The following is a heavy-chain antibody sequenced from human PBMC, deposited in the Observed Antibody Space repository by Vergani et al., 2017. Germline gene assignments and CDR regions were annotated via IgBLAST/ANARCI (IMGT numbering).Heavy chain of an antibody. CDR1: GFTLSSHA. D-gene: IGHD4-17*01. Sequence: VQLEESGGGVVQPGRSLRLSCAGSGFTLSSHAMHWVRQAPGKGLEWVSTINIGGRTSYADSVKGRLTLTRDDSKNTLHLQMNSLRPEDTAVYYCARGMTTETTDLDGFDIWGQGTMVSVSS. J-gene: IGHJ3*02. CDR2: INIGGRT. V-gene: IGHV3-NL1*01. CDR3: ARGMTTETTDLDGFDI.